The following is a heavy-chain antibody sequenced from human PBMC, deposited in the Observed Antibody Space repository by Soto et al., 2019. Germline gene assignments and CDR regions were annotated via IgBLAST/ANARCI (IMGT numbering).Heavy chain of an antibody. CDR1: GGLFSSYA. Sequence: SVKVSCKDSGGLFSSYAISWVRQAPGQGLEWMGGIIPVFGTAYYAQKFQGRVTITADESTNTAYMELSSLRSEDTAMYYCARGSSSWYLWDWFDPWGQGTLVTVSS. CDR2: IIPVFGTA. J-gene: IGHJ5*02. D-gene: IGHD6-13*01. CDR3: ARGSSSWYLWDWFDP. V-gene: IGHV1-69*13.